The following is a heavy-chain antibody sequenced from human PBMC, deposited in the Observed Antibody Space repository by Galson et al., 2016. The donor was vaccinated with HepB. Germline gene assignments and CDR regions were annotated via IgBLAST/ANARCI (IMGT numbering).Heavy chain of an antibody. CDR3: ARSDTAMVADLDA. Sequence: SLRLSCAASGFTFSRYGMHWVRQAPGKGLEWVAVLWKDGTQKYYGDSVKGRFNISRDNSNNILYLQLNSLRGEDTAVYYCARSDTAMVADLDAWGQGTQVIVSS. V-gene: IGHV3-33*01. J-gene: IGHJ5*02. D-gene: IGHD5-18*01. CDR1: GFTFSRYG. CDR2: LWKDGTQK.